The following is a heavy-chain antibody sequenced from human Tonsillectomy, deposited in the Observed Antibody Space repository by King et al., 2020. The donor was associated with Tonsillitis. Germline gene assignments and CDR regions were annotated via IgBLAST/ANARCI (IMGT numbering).Heavy chain of an antibody. CDR1: GGSISSYY. D-gene: IGHD3-16*02. CDR2: IYYSGST. J-gene: IGHJ3*02. Sequence: QLQESGPGLVKPSETLSLTCTVSGGSISSYYWSWIRKPPGKGLEWMGYIYYSGSTNYNPSLKSRVTISVDTSKNKFSLKLRAVTAADTAVYYWASEPDYDSLWGSYRITADAFDIWGQGTMVTVSS. CDR3: ASEPDYDSLWGSYRITADAFDI. V-gene: IGHV4-59*01.